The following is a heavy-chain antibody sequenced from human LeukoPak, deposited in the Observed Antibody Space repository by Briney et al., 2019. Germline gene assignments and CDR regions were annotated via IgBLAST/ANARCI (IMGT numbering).Heavy chain of an antibody. J-gene: IGHJ4*02. CDR2: INHSGST. Sequence: SETLSLTCAVYGGSFSGYYWSWIRQPPGKGLEWIGEINHSGSTNYNPSLKSRVTISVDTSKNQFSLKLSSVTAADTAVYYCARGYGSGSYPYWGQGTLVTVSS. D-gene: IGHD3-10*01. CDR3: ARGYGSGSYPY. V-gene: IGHV4-34*01. CDR1: GGSFSGYY.